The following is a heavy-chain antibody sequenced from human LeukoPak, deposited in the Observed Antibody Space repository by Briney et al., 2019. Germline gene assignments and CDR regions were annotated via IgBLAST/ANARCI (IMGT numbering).Heavy chain of an antibody. CDR1: GFTFSSYA. CDR2: ISYDGSNK. J-gene: IGHJ4*02. Sequence: GGSLRLSCAVSGFTFSSYAMHWVRHAPGKGLEWVAVISYDGSNKYYADSVKGRITISRDNSKNTLYLQMNSLRAEDTAVYYCARDYYDMGYWGQGTPVTVSS. D-gene: IGHD3-22*01. CDR3: ARDYYDMGY. V-gene: IGHV3-30*04.